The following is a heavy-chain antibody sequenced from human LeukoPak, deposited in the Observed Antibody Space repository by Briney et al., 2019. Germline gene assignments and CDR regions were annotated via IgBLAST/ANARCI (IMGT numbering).Heavy chain of an antibody. Sequence: SETLSLTCTVSGGSISSSSYSWGWIRQPPGKGLEWIGSIYYSGSTYYNPSLKSRVTISVDTSKNQFSLKLSSVTAADTAVYYCARSRFIAAADYWGQGTLVTVSS. CDR1: GGSISSSSYS. CDR2: IYYSGST. D-gene: IGHD6-13*01. J-gene: IGHJ4*02. CDR3: ARSRFIAAADY. V-gene: IGHV4-39*01.